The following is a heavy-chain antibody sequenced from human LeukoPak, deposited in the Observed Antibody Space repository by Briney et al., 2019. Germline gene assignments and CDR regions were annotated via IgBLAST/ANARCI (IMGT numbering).Heavy chain of an antibody. CDR1: GYTFTSYG. V-gene: IGHV1-18*04. J-gene: IGHJ4*02. CDR3: ARLGEGIYGSGSSSWYFGY. D-gene: IGHD3-10*01. Sequence: GASVKVSCKASGYTFTSYGISWARQAPGQGLEWMGWISAYNGNTNYAQKLQGRVTMTTDTSTSTAYMELRSLRSDDTAVYYCARLGEGIYGSGSSSWYFGYWGQGTLVTVSS. CDR2: ISAYNGNT.